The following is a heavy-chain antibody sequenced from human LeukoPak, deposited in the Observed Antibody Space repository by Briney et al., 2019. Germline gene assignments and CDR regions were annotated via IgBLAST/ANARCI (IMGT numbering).Heavy chain of an antibody. CDR3: AREAAGTTFSRGNWFDP. D-gene: IGHD6-13*01. J-gene: IGHJ5*02. CDR2: INPSGGST. V-gene: IGHV1-46*01. CDR1: GYTFTSYY. Sequence: ASVKVSCKASGYTFTSYYMHWVRQAPGQGLEWMGIINPSGGSTSYAQKFQGRVTMTRDTSTSTVYMELSSLRSEDTAVYYCAREAAGTTFSRGNWFDPWGQGTLVTVSS.